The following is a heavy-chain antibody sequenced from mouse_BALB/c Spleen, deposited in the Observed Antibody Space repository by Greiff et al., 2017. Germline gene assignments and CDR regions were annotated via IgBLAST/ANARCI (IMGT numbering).Heavy chain of an antibody. CDR2: ISSGGGST. J-gene: IGHJ4*01. D-gene: IGHD2-4*01. CDR3: ARHVGLRYYYAMDY. V-gene: IGHV5-12-1*01. Sequence: EVQVVESGGGLVKPGGSLKLSCAASGFAFSSYDMSWVRQTPEKRLEWVAYISSGGGSTYYPDTVKGRFTISRDNAKNTLYLQMSSLKSEDTAMYYCARHVGLRYYYAMDYWGQGTSVTVSS. CDR1: GFAFSSYD.